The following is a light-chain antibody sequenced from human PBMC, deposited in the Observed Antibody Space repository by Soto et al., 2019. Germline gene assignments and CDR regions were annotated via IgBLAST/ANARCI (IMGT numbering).Light chain of an antibody. Sequence: DIPMTQSPSSLSASVGDRVTITCRASQGIRNYLAWYQQKPGKVPKLLIYVASALQSGVPSRFSGSGSGTDYTLTISSLQPEDVATYYCQQYDSDLLTFGGGTKVEIK. V-gene: IGKV1-27*01. CDR3: QQYDSDLLT. CDR2: VAS. CDR1: QGIRNY. J-gene: IGKJ4*01.